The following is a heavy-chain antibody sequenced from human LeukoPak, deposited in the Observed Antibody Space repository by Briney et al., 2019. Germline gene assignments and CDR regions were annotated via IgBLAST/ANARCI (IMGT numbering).Heavy chain of an antibody. CDR3: ARHTYSIYYFDY. V-gene: IGHV4-39*01. J-gene: IGHJ4*02. D-gene: IGHD5-18*01. CDR2: VSYSATT. Sequence: SETLSLTCTVSGDSISSSSYFWGWIRQPPGKGLEWIASVSYSATTSYNLSLKSRVTISLDTSKNQFSLKLTSVTAADTAVYYCARHTYSIYYFDYWGQGTLVTVSS. CDR1: GDSISSSSYF.